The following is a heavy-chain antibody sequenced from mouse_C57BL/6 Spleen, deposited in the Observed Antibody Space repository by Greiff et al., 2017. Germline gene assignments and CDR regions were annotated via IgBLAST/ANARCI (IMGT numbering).Heavy chain of an antibody. CDR1: GYTFTDYN. V-gene: IGHV1-18*01. CDR2: INPNNGGT. Sequence: DVKLQESGPELVKPGASVKIPCKASGYTFTDYNMDWVKQSHGKSLEWIGDINPNNGGTIYNQKFKGKATLTVDKSSSTAYMELRSLTSEDTAVYYCARDYDDAMDYWGQGTSVTVSS. CDR3: ARDYDDAMDY. J-gene: IGHJ4*01. D-gene: IGHD2-4*01.